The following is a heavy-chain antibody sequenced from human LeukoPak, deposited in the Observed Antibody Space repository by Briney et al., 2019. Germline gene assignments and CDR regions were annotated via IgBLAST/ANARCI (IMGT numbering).Heavy chain of an antibody. CDR2: INQDGSEK. CDR3: ARGRWGYDY. CDR1: GFTVTSNY. D-gene: IGHD3-16*01. J-gene: IGHJ4*02. Sequence: PGGSLRLSCAASGFTVTSNYMSWVRQAPGKGLQWVANINQDGSEKYYVDSVKGRFTISRDNAKNSLYLQMNSLRAEDTAVYYCARGRWGYDYWGQGTLVTVSS. V-gene: IGHV3-7*01.